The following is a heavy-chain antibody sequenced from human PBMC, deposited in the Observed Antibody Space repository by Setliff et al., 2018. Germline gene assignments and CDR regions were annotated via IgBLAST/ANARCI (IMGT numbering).Heavy chain of an antibody. D-gene: IGHD2-15*01. J-gene: IGHJ4*02. CDR3: ARGGTFRYFDY. V-gene: IGHV4-38-2*01. CDR1: GYSISSGFY. CDR2: IYHSGIA. Sequence: SETLSLTCAVSGYSISSGFYWGWSRQPPGKGLEWIGSIYHSGIANYSPSLKSRLTISVDTSKNQFSLKLRSVTAADTAVYYCARGGTFRYFDYWGQGTPVTV.